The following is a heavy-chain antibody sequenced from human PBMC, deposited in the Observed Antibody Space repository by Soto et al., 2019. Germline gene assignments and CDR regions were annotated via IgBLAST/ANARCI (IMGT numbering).Heavy chain of an antibody. CDR3: ASHTYMGHCSGGSCYDL. J-gene: IGHJ5*02. V-gene: IGHV3-15*07. CDR2: IVSKPDGGAT. Sequence: EVQLVESGGGLVKPGGSLRLSCAASGFTFSNAWMNWVRQAPGKGLEWVGHIVSKPDGGATNYAAPVKGRFTMSRDDSQNTLFLQMNSLKIDDTAVYYCASHTYMGHCSGGSCYDLWGQGTLVTVSS. D-gene: IGHD2-15*01. CDR1: GFTFSNAW.